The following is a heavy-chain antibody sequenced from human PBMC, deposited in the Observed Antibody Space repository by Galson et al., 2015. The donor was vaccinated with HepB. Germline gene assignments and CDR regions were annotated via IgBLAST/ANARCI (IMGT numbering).Heavy chain of an antibody. CDR1: GFTFSSYG. CDR2: ISYDGSNK. Sequence: SLRLSCAASGFTFSSYGMHWVRQAPGKGLEWVAVISYDGSNKYYADSVKGRFTISRDNSKNTLYLQMNSLRAEDTAVYYCAKQRGYSYGFYYGMDVWGQGTTVTVSS. V-gene: IGHV3-30*18. D-gene: IGHD5-18*01. CDR3: AKQRGYSYGFYYGMDV. J-gene: IGHJ6*02.